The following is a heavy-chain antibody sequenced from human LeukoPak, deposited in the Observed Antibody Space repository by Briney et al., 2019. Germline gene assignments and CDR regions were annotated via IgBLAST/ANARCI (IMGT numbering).Heavy chain of an antibody. J-gene: IGHJ5*02. D-gene: IGHD2-2*01. Sequence: SETLSLTCTASGGSSSSSSYYWGWIRQPPGKGLDWIGNIYYSGSTYYNPSLKSRVTISVDTSKNQFSLKLSSVTAADTAVYYCARHDGCSSTSCYRGWFDPGAKGPLVTVSS. CDR3: ARHDGCSSTSCYRGWFDP. CDR2: IYYSGST. V-gene: IGHV4-39*01. CDR1: GGSSSSSSYY.